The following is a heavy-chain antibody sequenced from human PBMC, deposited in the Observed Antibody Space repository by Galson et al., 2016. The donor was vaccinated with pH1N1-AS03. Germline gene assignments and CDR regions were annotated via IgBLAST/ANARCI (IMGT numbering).Heavy chain of an antibody. D-gene: IGHD1-7*01. J-gene: IGHJ6*01. CDR1: GYIFTGFY. CDR2: INPNNGVT. Sequence: SVKVSCKASGYIFTGFYVHWVRQAPGQGLEWMGWINPNNGVTNYAQKFQAWVTMTGDTSISTAYMELYGLKSDDTAVYYCARDPRGTSSSATCATTYYFGMDVWGQRTPVIVSS. CDR3: ARDPRGTSSSATCATTYYFGMDV. V-gene: IGHV1-2*04.